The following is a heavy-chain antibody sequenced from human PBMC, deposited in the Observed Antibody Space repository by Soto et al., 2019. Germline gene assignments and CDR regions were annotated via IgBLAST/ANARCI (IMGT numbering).Heavy chain of an antibody. CDR3: ANGKTYYYGSGSFDY. CDR2: ISGSGGST. CDR1: GFTFSSYA. Sequence: EVQLLESGGGLVQPGGSLRLSCAASGFTFSSYAMSWVRQAPGMGLEWVSAISGSGGSTYYADSVKVRFTISRDNSKNTLYLQMNSLRAEDTAVYYCANGKTYYYGSGSFDYWGQGTLVTVSS. J-gene: IGHJ4*02. D-gene: IGHD3-10*01. V-gene: IGHV3-23*01.